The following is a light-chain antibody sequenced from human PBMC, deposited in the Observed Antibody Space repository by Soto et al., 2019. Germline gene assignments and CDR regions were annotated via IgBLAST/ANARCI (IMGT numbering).Light chain of an antibody. J-gene: IGLJ1*01. CDR1: SSDVGGYNY. CDR2: EVS. V-gene: IGLV2-8*01. Sequence: QSALTQPPSASGSPGQSVTISCTGTSSDVGGYNYVSWYQQHPGKAPKLLIYEVSERPSGVPDRFSGFKSGNTASLTVSGLQAEDEADYYCSSYAGSNNYVFGTGTKLTVL. CDR3: SSYAGSNNYV.